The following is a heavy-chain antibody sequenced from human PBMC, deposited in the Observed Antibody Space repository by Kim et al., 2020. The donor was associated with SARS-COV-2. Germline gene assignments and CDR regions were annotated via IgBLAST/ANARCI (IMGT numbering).Heavy chain of an antibody. J-gene: IGHJ6*02. CDR2: ISWNSGSI. CDR1: GFTFADYA. CDR3: AKTPASSMTGFYYYYGMDV. Sequence: GGSLRLSCAASGFTFADYAMNWVRQAPGKGLEWVSGISWNSGSIGYADSVKGRFTISRDNAKNSLYLQMNSLRAEDTALYYCAKTPASSMTGFYYYYGMDVWGQGTTVTVSS. V-gene: IGHV3-9*01. D-gene: IGHD3-22*01.